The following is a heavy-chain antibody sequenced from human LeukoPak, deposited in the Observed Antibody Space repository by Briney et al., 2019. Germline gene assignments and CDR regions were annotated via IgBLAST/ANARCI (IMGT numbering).Heavy chain of an antibody. CDR3: ARDDDDSSGIDY. D-gene: IGHD3-22*01. Sequence: PGGSLRLSCAASGFTFSSYSMNWVRQAPGKGLEWVSYISGSSSTIYYADSVKGRFTISRDNSKNTLYLQMNSLRAEDTAVYYCARDDDDSSGIDYWGQGTLVTVSS. CDR1: GFTFSSYS. CDR2: ISGSSSTI. V-gene: IGHV3-48*01. J-gene: IGHJ4*02.